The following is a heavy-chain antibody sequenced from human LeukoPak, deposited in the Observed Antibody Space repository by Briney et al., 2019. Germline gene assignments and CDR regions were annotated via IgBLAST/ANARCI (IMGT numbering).Heavy chain of an antibody. Sequence: GGSLRLSCAASGFTFSSYRMNWVRQAPGKGLEWVSTISSGSNYIYYADSMKGRFTISRDNAKDSLYLRMNSLRAEDTAVYFCARTIVGEYYDNWGQGTLVTVSS. V-gene: IGHV3-21*01. J-gene: IGHJ4*02. CDR2: ISSGSNYI. CDR1: GFTFSSYR. CDR3: ARTIVGEYYDN. D-gene: IGHD1-26*01.